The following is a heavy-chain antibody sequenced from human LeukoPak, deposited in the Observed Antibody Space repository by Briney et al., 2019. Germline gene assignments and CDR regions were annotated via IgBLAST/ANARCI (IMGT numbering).Heavy chain of an antibody. Sequence: GGSLRLSCAASGFTFSDYYMSWIRQAPGKGLEWVSYISSSGSTIYYAYSVKGRFTISRDNAKNSLYLQMNSLRDEDTAVYYCAREAPRRGETRDGYRWGQGTLVTVSS. D-gene: IGHD5-24*01. CDR1: GFTFSDYY. V-gene: IGHV3-11*04. CDR3: AREAPRRGETRDGYR. CDR2: ISSSGSTI. J-gene: IGHJ4*02.